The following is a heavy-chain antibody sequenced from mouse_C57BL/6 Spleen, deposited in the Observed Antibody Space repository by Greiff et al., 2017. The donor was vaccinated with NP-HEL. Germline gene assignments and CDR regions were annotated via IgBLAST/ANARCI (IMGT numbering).Heavy chain of an antibody. CDR1: GYTFTSYT. CDR3: AIDSSGYGY. V-gene: IGHV1-4*01. CDR2: INPSSGYT. D-gene: IGHD3-2*01. J-gene: IGHJ2*01. Sequence: LQESGAELARPGASVKMSCKASGYTFTSYTMHWVKQRPGQGLEWIGYINPSSGYTKYNQKFKDKATLTAYKSSSTAYMQLSSLTSEDSAVCSSAIDSSGYGYWGQGTTLTVSS.